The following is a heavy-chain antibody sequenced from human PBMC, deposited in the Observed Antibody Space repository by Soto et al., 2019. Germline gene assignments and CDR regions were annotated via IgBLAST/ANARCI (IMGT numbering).Heavy chain of an antibody. V-gene: IGHV3-48*02. CDR1: GFTFSSYS. J-gene: IGHJ6*02. Sequence: GGSLRLSCAASGFTFSSYSMNWVRQAPGKGLEWVSYISSSSSTIYYADSVKGRFTISRDNAKNSLYLQMNSLRDEDTAVYYCARDQVTTRWDYYYYGMDVWGQGTTVTVSS. CDR2: ISSSSSTI. CDR3: ARDQVTTRWDYYYYGMDV. D-gene: IGHD4-17*01.